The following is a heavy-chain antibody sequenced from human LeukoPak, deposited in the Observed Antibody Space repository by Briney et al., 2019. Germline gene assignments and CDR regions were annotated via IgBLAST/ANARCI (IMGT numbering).Heavy chain of an antibody. CDR2: IYTSGST. Sequence: PSETLSLTCTVSGGSISSYYWSWIRQPPGKGLEGIGYIYTSGSTNYNPSLKSRVTISVDTSKNQFSLKLSSVTAADTAVYYCARTYSSPTDWFDPWGQGTLVTVSS. J-gene: IGHJ5*02. CDR3: ARTYSSPTDWFDP. D-gene: IGHD6-13*01. V-gene: IGHV4-4*09. CDR1: GGSISSYY.